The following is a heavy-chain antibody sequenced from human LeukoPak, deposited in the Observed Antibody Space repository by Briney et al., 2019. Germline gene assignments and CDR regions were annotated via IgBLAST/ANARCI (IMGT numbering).Heavy chain of an antibody. J-gene: IGHJ4*02. Sequence: GGSLRLSCAASGFTFSNYWMHWVRQVPGKGLVWVSRINDDGSATFYADSVKGRFTISRDNAKSTLFLQMNSLRAEDTAVYYCARVFGAGYSDYWGQGTLVTVSS. D-gene: IGHD4/OR15-4a*01. CDR1: GFTFSNYW. V-gene: IGHV3-74*01. CDR3: ARVFGAGYSDY. CDR2: INDDGSAT.